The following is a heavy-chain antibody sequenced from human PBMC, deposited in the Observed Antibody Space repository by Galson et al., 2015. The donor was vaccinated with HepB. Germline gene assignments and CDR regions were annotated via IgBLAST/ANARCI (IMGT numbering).Heavy chain of an antibody. V-gene: IGHV3-20*04. CDR1: GFTFSSYA. J-gene: IGHJ4*02. CDR3: ARESNWGLFDY. D-gene: IGHD3-16*01. Sequence: SLRLSCAASGFTFSSYAMSWVRQAPGKGLEWVSGINWNGGGTGYADSVRGRFTISRDNAKNSLYLQMNSLRVEDTAFYYCARESNWGLFDYWGQGTLVTVSS. CDR2: INWNGGGT.